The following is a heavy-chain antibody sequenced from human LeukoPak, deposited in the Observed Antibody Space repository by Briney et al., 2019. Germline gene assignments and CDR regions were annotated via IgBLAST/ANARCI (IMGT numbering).Heavy chain of an antibody. D-gene: IGHD3-16*01. J-gene: IGHJ4*02. V-gene: IGHV4-59*13. CDR1: SASFSSYY. CDR3: ARGGAGPLRD. CDR2: ISNSGSP. Sequence: SETLSLTCTVSSASFSSYYWSWVRQPPGGGLEWIGYISNSGSPSYNPSFKSRFTFSADTSKNHLSLKLNSVTPADTAVYFCARGGAGPLRDWGQGTLVTVSS.